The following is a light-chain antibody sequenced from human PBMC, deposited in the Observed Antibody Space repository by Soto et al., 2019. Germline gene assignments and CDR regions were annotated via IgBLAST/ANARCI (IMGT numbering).Light chain of an antibody. CDR1: SSDVGGYNY. Sequence: QSALTQPASVSGSPGQSIAISCTGTSSDVGGYNYVSWYQQHPGKAPKLMIYDVSNRPSGVSNRFSGSKSGNTASLTISGLQAEDESDYYSSSYTSGTTWVFGGGTKVTVL. CDR3: SSYTSGTTWV. V-gene: IGLV2-14*03. J-gene: IGLJ3*02. CDR2: DVS.